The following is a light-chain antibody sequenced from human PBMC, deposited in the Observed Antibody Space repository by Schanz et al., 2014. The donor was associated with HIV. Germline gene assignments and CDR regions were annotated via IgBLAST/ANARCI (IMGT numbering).Light chain of an antibody. CDR3: SSYTSSSTLYVV. V-gene: IGLV2-14*02. J-gene: IGLJ2*01. Sequence: QSALTQPASVSGSPGQSITISCTGTSSDVGSYNLVSWYQQHPGKAPKLMIYEVSKRPSGVSNRFSGSKSGNTASLTISGLQAEDEADYYCSSYTSSSTLYVVFGGGTKLTVL. CDR1: SSDVGSYNL. CDR2: EVS.